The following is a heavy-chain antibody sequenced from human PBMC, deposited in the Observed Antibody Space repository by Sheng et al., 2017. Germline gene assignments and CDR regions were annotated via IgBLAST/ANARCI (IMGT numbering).Heavy chain of an antibody. CDR3: ARVMLSGIAAANDY. J-gene: IGHJ4*02. CDR1: GGSFSGYY. CDR2: INHSGST. D-gene: IGHD6-13*01. V-gene: IGHV4-34*01. Sequence: QVQLQQWGAGLLKPSETLSLTCAVYGGSFSGYYWSWIRQPPGKGLEWIGEINHSGSTNYNPSLKSRVTISVDTSKNQFSLKLSSVTAADTAVYYCARVMLSGIAAANDYWGQGTLVTVSS.